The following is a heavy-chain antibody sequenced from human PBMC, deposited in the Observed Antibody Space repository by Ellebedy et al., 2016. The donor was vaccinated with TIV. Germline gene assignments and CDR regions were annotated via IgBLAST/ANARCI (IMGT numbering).Heavy chain of an antibody. CDR3: ARRASTSCYACYYYYGMDV. J-gene: IGHJ6*02. CDR1: GGSISSGGYY. D-gene: IGHD2-2*01. Sequence: SETLSLXXTVSGGSISSGGYYWSWIRQHPGKGLEWIGYIYYSGSTYYNPSLKSRVTISVDTSKNQFSLKLSSVTAADTAVYYCARRASTSCYACYYYYGMDVWGQGTTVTVSS. CDR2: IYYSGST. V-gene: IGHV4-31*03.